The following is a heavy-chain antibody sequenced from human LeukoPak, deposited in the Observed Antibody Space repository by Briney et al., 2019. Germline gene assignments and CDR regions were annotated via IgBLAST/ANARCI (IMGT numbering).Heavy chain of an antibody. V-gene: IGHV1-69*01. CDR3: ARGRSYDYFDY. CDR2: IIPIFGTA. D-gene: IGHD5-18*01. J-gene: IGHJ4*02. Sequence: SVKVSCKASGETFSSYAISRVRQAPGQGLEWMGGIIPIFGTANYAQKFQGRVTITADESTSTAYMELSSLRSEDTAVYYCARGRSYDYFDYWGQGTLVTVSS. CDR1: GETFSSYA.